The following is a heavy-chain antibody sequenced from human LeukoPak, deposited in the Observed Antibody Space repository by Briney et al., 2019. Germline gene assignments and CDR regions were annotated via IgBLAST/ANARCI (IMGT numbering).Heavy chain of an antibody. CDR1: GFTFSSYN. CDR3: AKDRSNSWAFDH. CDR2: ISYDGSNK. D-gene: IGHD6-6*01. J-gene: IGHJ4*02. Sequence: GRSLRLSCAASGFTFSSYNMHWVRQAPGKGLEWVALISYDGSNKYYADSVKGRFTISRDDPKNTLYLQMNSLRAEDTAVYYCAKDRSNSWAFDHWGQGTLVTVSS. V-gene: IGHV3-30*18.